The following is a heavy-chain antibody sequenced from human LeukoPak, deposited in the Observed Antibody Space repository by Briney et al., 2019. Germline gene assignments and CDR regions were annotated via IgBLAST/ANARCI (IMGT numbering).Heavy chain of an antibody. CDR2: ISGCGGST. V-gene: IGHV3-23*01. D-gene: IGHD3-3*01. J-gene: IGHJ5*02. Sequence: PGGSLRLSCAASGFTFSSYAMSWVRQAPGKGLEWVSAISGCGGSTYYADSVKGRFTISRDNSKNTLYLQMKSLRGEDTSVYYCSKDPAKYYDFGSAKGWFDPWGEGALVTVSS. CDR1: GFTFSSYA. CDR3: SKDPAKYYDFGSAKGWFDP.